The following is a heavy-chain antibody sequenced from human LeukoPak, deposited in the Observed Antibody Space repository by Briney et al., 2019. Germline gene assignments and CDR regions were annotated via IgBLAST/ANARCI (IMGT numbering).Heavy chain of an antibody. Sequence: ASVKVSCKASGYTFTSYDINWVRQATGQGLEWMGWINPNSGGTNYAQKFQGRVTMTRDTSISTAYMELSRLRSDDTAVYYCARLREGTTGRSWGQGTLVTVSS. D-gene: IGHD1-1*01. CDR2: INPNSGGT. CDR3: ARLREGTTGRS. CDR1: GYTFTSYD. V-gene: IGHV1-2*02. J-gene: IGHJ4*02.